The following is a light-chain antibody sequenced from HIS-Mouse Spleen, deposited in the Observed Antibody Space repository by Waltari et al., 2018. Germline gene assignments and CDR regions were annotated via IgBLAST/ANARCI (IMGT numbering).Light chain of an antibody. CDR3: SSYTSSSFNVV. J-gene: IGLJ2*01. V-gene: IGLV2-14*03. Sequence: QSALTQPASVSGSPGQSITISCTGTSSDVGGYNYVSCYQQHPGNSPKILIYDVSNRPSGVSNRFSGSKSGNTASLTISGLQAEDEADYYCSSYTSSSFNVVFGGGTKLTVL. CDR2: DVS. CDR1: SSDVGGYNY.